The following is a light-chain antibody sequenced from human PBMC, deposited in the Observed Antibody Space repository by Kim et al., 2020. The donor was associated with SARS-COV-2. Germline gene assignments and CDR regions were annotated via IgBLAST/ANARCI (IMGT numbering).Light chain of an antibody. V-gene: IGKV1-17*01. CDR3: LQHDNYPPT. Sequence: APMGHSVTTSGPASQDIGDDLCVYQKRAGKAPQSLIYTGSRLQSGVPSRFSGSGSETEFTLTISSLQPEDVATYYCLQHDNYPPTFGQGTKVDIK. CDR2: TGS. J-gene: IGKJ1*01. CDR1: QDIGDD.